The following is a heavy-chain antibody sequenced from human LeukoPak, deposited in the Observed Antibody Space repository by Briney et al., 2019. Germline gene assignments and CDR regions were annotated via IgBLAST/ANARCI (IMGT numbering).Heavy chain of an antibody. CDR2: INPSGGST. J-gene: IGHJ6*02. CDR1: GYTFTSYC. CDR3: ARDKPYYDFWSGSPYGMDV. Sequence: ASVKVSCKASGYTFTSYCMHWVRQAPGQGLEWMGIINPSGGSTSYAQKFQGRVTMTRDTSTSTVYMELSSLRSEDTAVYYCARDKPYYDFWSGSPYGMDVWGQGTTVTVSS. D-gene: IGHD3-3*01. V-gene: IGHV1-46*01.